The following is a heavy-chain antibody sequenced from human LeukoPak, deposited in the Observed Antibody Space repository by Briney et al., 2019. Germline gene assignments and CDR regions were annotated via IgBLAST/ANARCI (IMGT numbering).Heavy chain of an antibody. CDR3: ARDDSARGVVVVPAALKWAFDI. V-gene: IGHV4-4*07. J-gene: IGHJ3*02. CDR2: IYTSRST. CDR1: GGSISSYY. Sequence: SETLSLTCTVSGGSISSYYWRWLRQPTGKGLEWIGRIYTSRSTNYNPSLKSRVTMSVDTSKNQFSLKLSSVTAADTAVYYCARDDSARGVVVVPAALKWAFDIWGQGTMVTVSS. D-gene: IGHD2-2*01.